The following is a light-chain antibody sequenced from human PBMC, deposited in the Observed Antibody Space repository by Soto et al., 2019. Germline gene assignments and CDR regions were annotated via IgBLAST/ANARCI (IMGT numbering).Light chain of an antibody. CDR3: QQSYNTPRT. CDR2: PAS. CDR1: QSISVY. Sequence: DIQLTQSPSSLSASVGDRVTITCRASQSISVYLNWYQQKPGKAPKLLISPASSFQSGVPSRFSGSGSGTDFTLTISSLQPEDFATYYCQQSYNTPRTFGQGTKLEIK. J-gene: IGKJ2*01. V-gene: IGKV1-39*01.